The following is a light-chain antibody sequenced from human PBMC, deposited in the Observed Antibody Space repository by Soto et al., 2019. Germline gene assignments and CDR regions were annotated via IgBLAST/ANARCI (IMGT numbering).Light chain of an antibody. CDR2: EVS. CDR3: SSYAGISYAGSNTVV. CDR1: SIDVGGSNF. V-gene: IGLV2-8*01. Sequence: QSVLTQPPSASGSPGQSVTISCTGTSIDVGGSNFVSWYQQHPGKAPKLMIYEVSKRPSGVPDRFSGSKSGNTASLTVSGLQAEDEADYYCSSYAGISYAGSNTVVFGGGTQLTVL. J-gene: IGLJ3*02.